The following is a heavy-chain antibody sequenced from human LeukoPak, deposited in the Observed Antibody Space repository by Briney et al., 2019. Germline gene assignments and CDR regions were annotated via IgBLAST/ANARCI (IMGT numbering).Heavy chain of an antibody. CDR2: ISAYNGST. Sequence: ASVKVSCKASGYTFTSYGISWVRQAPGQGLEWMGWISAYNGSTNYAQKLQGRVTMTTDTSTSTAYMELRSLRSDDTAVYYCARGIVVVPAATDFDYWGQGTLITVSS. D-gene: IGHD2-2*01. V-gene: IGHV1-18*01. CDR3: ARGIVVVPAATDFDY. CDR1: GYTFTSYG. J-gene: IGHJ4*02.